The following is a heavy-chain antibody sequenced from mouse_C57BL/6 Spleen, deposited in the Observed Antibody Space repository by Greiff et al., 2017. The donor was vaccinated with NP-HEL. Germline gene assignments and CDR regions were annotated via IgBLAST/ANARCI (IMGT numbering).Heavy chain of an antibody. CDR2: IDPSDSET. CDR1: GYTFTSYW. J-gene: IGHJ1*03. CDR3: ARRGIYDYDGYFDV. D-gene: IGHD2-4*01. V-gene: IGHV1-52*01. Sequence: QVQLQQPGAELVRPGSSVKLSCKASGYTFTSYWMHWVKQRPIQGLEWIGNIDPSDSETHYNQKFKDKATLTVDKSSSTAYMQLSSLTSEDSAVYYCARRGIYDYDGYFDVWGTGTTVTVSS.